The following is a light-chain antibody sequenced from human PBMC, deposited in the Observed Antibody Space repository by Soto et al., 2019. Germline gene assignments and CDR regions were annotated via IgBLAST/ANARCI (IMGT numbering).Light chain of an antibody. V-gene: IGLV1-47*01. Sequence: QSVLTQPPSASGTPGQRVTISRSGSSSNIGSNYVYWYQQLPGTAPKLLIYRNNQRPSGVPGRFSGSKSGTSASLAISGLRSEDEADYYCAAWDDSLSGPNVVFGGGTKLTVL. J-gene: IGLJ2*01. CDR2: RNN. CDR3: AAWDDSLSGPNVV. CDR1: SSNIGSNY.